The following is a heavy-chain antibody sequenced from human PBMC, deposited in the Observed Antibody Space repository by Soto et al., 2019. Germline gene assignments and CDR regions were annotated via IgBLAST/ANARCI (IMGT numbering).Heavy chain of an antibody. V-gene: IGHV1-69*02. Sequence: SVKVSCKASGGTFSSYTISWVRQAPGQGLEWMGRIIPILGIANYAQKFQGRVTITADKSTSTAYMELSSLRSEDTAVYYCAGGRVTGSFYYYYMDVWGKGTTVTVS. CDR3: AGGRVTGSFYYYYMDV. D-gene: IGHD2-21*02. J-gene: IGHJ6*03. CDR2: IIPILGIA. CDR1: GGTFSSYT.